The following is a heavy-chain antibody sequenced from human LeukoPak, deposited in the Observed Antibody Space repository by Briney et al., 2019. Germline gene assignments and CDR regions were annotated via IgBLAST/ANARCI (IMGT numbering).Heavy chain of an antibody. CDR2: LNSGGSGT. D-gene: IGHD3-10*01. J-gene: IGHJ3*02. Sequence: GGSLRLSCVASGFTFSRYKMHWVRQGPGKGLMWVSRLNSGGSGTTYADSVKGRFTISRDNAKNTLYLQMNSLGAEDTAVYYCARAKYYYGSGSYYDAFDIWGQGTMVTVSS. V-gene: IGHV3-74*01. CDR1: GFTFSRYK. CDR3: ARAKYYYGSGSYYDAFDI.